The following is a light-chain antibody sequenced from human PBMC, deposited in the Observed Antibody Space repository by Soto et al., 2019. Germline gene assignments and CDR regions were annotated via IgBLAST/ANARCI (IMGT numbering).Light chain of an antibody. CDR3: QKYIGT. J-gene: IGKJ1*01. CDR1: QGISNY. Sequence: DIQMTQSPSTLSGSVGDRVTITCRASQGISNYLAWYQQKPGKVPKLLIYAASTLQSGVPSRFSGSGSGTDFTLTISSLQPEDVATYYCQKYIGTFGQGTKVDIK. CDR2: AAS. V-gene: IGKV1-27*01.